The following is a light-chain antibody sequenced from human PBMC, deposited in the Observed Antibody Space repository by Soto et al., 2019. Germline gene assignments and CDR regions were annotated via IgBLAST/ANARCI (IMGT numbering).Light chain of an antibody. Sequence: EIVMTQSPATLSVSPGERATLSCRASQSVSSNLAWYQQKPGQAPRLLIYGASTSATGIPARFSGSGSGTEFTLTISSLQSEDFAVYYWQQYNNWPQSITFGQATRLEIK. V-gene: IGKV3-15*01. CDR2: GAS. CDR1: QSVSSN. CDR3: QQYNNWPQSIT. J-gene: IGKJ5*01.